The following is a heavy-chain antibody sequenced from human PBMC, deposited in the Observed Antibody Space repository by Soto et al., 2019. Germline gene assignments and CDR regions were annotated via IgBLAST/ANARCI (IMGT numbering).Heavy chain of an antibody. CDR3: ARDSGKGAYFDY. CDR1: GFTFSDHY. V-gene: IGHV3-72*01. D-gene: IGHD1-26*01. CDR2: IRNKANSYTT. J-gene: IGHJ4*01. Sequence: EVQLVESGGGLVQPGGSQRLSCAASGFTFSDHYMDWVRQAPGKGLEWVGRIRNKANSYTTDYAASVKGRFTISSDDSKDLLYLQMSRLKTEDTAIYYCARDSGKGAYFDYWGHGTLATVSS.